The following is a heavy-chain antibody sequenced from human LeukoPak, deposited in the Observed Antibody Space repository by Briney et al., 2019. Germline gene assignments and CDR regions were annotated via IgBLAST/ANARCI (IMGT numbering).Heavy chain of an antibody. CDR2: ISGSGANT. CDR3: AKVVGTGTTPTDY. CDR1: GFTFSNYA. V-gene: IGHV3-23*01. D-gene: IGHD1-1*01. Sequence: GGSLRLSCAASGFTFSNYAMTWGRQAPGKGLEWVSVISGSGANTDYADSVQGRLTISSDNSKNTLSLQMNSLRAEDTAVYYCAKVVGTGTTPTDYWGQGTLVTVSS. J-gene: IGHJ4*02.